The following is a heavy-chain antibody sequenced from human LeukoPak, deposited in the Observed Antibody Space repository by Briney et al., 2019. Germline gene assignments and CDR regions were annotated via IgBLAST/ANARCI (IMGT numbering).Heavy chain of an antibody. CDR1: GFTFSSYW. V-gene: IGHV3-74*01. CDR3: ARGFWSGYTVDY. CDR2: INSDGSST. Sequence: GGSLSLSCAASGFTFSSYWMHWVRQAPGKGLVWVSRINSDGSSTSYADSVKGRFTISRDNAKDTLYLQMNSLRAEDTAVYYCARGFWSGYTVDYWGQGTLVTVSS. D-gene: IGHD3-3*01. J-gene: IGHJ4*02.